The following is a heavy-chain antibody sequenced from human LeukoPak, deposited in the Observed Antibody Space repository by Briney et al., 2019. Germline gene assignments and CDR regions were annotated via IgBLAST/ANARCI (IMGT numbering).Heavy chain of an antibody. D-gene: IGHD2-15*01. V-gene: IGHV1-69*01. J-gene: IGHJ4*02. CDR1: GGPFRSYA. CDR3: ASPWEEGYCSGGSCYSFDY. CDR2: VIPIFGTA. Sequence: VEVSCKASGGPFRSYAISWVRPAPGRGLEWMGGVIPIFGTANYAQKFQGRVTITADESTSTACMELSSLRSEDTAVYYCASPWEEGYCSGGSCYSFDYWGQGTLVTVSS.